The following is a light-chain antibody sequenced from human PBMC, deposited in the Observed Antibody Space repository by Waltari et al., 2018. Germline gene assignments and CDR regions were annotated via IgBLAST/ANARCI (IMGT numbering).Light chain of an antibody. CDR3: ASYAGGDTPYV. V-gene: IGLV2-8*01. Sequence: QSALTQPPSASGSPGQSVTISCTGARSAVGGYPFVSWYQQHPGKAPKVIIYEVNKRPSGVPDRFFGSKSGSTASLTVSGLQAEDEANYYCASYAGGDTPYVFGTGTKVTVL. CDR1: RSAVGGYPF. CDR2: EVN. J-gene: IGLJ1*01.